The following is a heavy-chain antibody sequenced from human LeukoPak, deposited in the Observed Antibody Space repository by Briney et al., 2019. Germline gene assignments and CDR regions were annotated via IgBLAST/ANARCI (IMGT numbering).Heavy chain of an antibody. CDR1: GGSISSHY. CDR3: ARGVYIAAAQYGY. CDR2: IYYSGTT. V-gene: IGHV4-59*11. J-gene: IGHJ4*02. D-gene: IGHD6-13*01. Sequence: SETLSLTCTVSGGSISSHYWSWIRQPPGKGLESIGYIYYSGTTNYNPSLKSRVTISVDTSKNQFSLKLSSVTAADTAVYYCARGVYIAAAQYGYWGQGTLVTVSS.